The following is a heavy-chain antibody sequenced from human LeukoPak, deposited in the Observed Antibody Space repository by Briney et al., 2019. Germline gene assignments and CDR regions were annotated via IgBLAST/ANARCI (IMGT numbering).Heavy chain of an antibody. J-gene: IGHJ4*02. CDR3: ARDGLEGGNYAPFDY. CDR1: GFTFSRYS. V-gene: IGHV3-21*01. Sequence: GGSLRLSCAASGFTFSRYSMNWVRQAPGKGLEWVSSISSSSSFIYYADSMKGRFTISRDNAKNSLYLQMNSLRADDTAVYYCARDGLEGGNYAPFDYWGQGTLVTVSS. CDR2: ISSSSSFI. D-gene: IGHD1-26*01.